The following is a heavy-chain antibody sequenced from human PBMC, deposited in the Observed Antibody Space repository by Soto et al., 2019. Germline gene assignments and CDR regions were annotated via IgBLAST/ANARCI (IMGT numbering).Heavy chain of an antibody. CDR1: GGSFSDHH. Sequence: QVHLQQWGAGLLKPSETLSLTCAVYGGSFSDHHWNWIRQPPGKGLEWNGEINHSGNTNYNPSIKSRVTISVDTSKNQFSLKLSSVTAADTAVYYCARGGRGGDFWSGYYQRYYFDYWGQGTLVTVSS. D-gene: IGHD3-3*01. CDR2: INHSGNT. V-gene: IGHV4-34*01. J-gene: IGHJ4*02. CDR3: ARGGRGGDFWSGYYQRYYFDY.